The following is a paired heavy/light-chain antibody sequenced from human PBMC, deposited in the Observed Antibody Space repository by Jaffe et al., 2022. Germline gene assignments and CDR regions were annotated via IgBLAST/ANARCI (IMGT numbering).Light chain of an antibody. J-gene: IGKJ2*01. CDR1: QSLLHSDGKTY. CDR3: MQSIQLPPYT. V-gene: IGKV2D-29*02. CDR2: EVS. Sequence: DIVMTQTPLSLSVTPGQPASISCKSSQSLLHSDGKTYLYWYLQKPGQSPQLLIYEVSNRFSGVPDRFSGSGSGTDFTLKISRVEAEDVGVYYCMQSIQLPPYTFGQGTKLEIK.
Heavy chain of an antibody. J-gene: IGHJ4*02. V-gene: IGHV3-30*02. CDR1: GFTFSSYG. D-gene: IGHD3-3*01. CDR2: IRYDGSNK. CDR3: AKDSRFLEWLLYELGYFDY. Sequence: QVQLVESGGGVVQPGGSLRLSCAASGFTFSSYGMHWVRQAPGKGLEWVAFIRYDGSNKYYADSVKGRFTISRDNSKNTLYLQMNSLRAEDTAVYYCAKDSRFLEWLLYELGYFDYWGQGTLVTVSS.